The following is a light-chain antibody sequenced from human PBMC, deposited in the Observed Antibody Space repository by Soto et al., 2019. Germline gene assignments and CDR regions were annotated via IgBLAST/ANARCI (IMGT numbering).Light chain of an antibody. J-gene: IGKJ2*01. V-gene: IGKV3-15*01. CDR1: QSVSSN. CDR2: GAS. Sequence: EIVMTQSPATLSVSPGERATLSCRPSQSVSSNLAWYQQKPGQAPRLLIYGASTRATGIPARFSGSGSGTEFTLTISSLQSEDFAVYYCQQYTNWPPYTFGQGTKLEIK. CDR3: QQYTNWPPYT.